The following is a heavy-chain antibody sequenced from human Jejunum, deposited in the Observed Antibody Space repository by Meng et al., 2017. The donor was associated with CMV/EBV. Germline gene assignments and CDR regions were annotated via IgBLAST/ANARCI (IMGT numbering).Heavy chain of an antibody. CDR3: ARHQNGGTYPLDY. J-gene: IGHJ4*02. Sequence: VQLQGAGPGLVKPSETLSLTGAVSGGPISTYYWSWIRQPPGKGLEWIGNNYYSGSTNYNPSLASRVTISVDSSKNQFSLKLSSVTAADTAVYYCARHQNGGTYPLDYWGQGTLVTVSS. V-gene: IGHV4-59*08. CDR2: NYYSGST. CDR1: GGPISTYY. D-gene: IGHD3-16*02.